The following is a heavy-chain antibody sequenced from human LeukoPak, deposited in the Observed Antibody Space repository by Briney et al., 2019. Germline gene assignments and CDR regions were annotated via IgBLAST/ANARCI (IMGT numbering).Heavy chain of an antibody. J-gene: IGHJ6*04. CDR3: AELGITMIGGV. V-gene: IGHV3-7*01. Sequence: GGSLRLSCAASGFTFSNYWMSWVRQALGKGLECVANINHDGSAKYYMDSVKGRFTISRDDAKNSLYLQMNSLRAEDTAVYYCAELGITMIGGVWGKGTTVTISS. CDR1: GFTFSNYW. D-gene: IGHD3-10*02. CDR2: INHDGSAK.